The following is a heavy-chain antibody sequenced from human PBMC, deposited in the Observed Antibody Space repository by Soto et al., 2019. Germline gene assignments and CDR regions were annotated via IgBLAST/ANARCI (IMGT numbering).Heavy chain of an antibody. CDR3: ARDVVRGPYYYYYGMDV. Sequence: GASVNVSCKASGYTFTSYGISWVRQAPGQGLEWMGWISAYNGNTNYAQKLQGRVTMTTDTSTSTAYMELRSLRSDDTAVYYCARDVVRGPYYYYYGMDVWGQGTTVTVSS. D-gene: IGHD3-10*01. J-gene: IGHJ6*02. CDR1: GYTFTSYG. CDR2: ISAYNGNT. V-gene: IGHV1-18*01.